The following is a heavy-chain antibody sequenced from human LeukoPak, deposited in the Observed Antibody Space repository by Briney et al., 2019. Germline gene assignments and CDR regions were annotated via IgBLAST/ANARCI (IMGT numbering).Heavy chain of an antibody. V-gene: IGHV3-11*01. Sequence: GGSLRLSCAASGFTLSDYYMSWIRQAPGKGLEWVSYSSSSGTTIYYADSVKGRFAISRDNAKNSLYLQMNSLRAEGTAVYYCARRRDFIDYWGQGTLVTVSS. CDR3: ARRRDFIDY. D-gene: IGHD3/OR15-3a*01. CDR1: GFTLSDYY. J-gene: IGHJ4*02. CDR2: SSSSGTTI.